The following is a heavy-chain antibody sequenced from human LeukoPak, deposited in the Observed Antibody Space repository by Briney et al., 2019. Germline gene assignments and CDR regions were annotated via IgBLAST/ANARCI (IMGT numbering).Heavy chain of an antibody. D-gene: IGHD6-19*01. V-gene: IGHV4-59*08. CDR3: ARRPPVAGFDY. CDR1: GGSISSYY. CDR2: IYYSGST. Sequence: SETLSLTRTVSGGSISSYYWSWIRQPPGKGLEWIGYIYYSGSTNYNPSLKSRVTISVDTSKNQFSLKLSSVTAADTAVYYCARRPPVAGFDYWGQGTLVTVSS. J-gene: IGHJ4*02.